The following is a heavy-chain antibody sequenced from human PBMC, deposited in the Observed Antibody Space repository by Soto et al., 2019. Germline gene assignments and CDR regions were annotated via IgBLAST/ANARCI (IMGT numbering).Heavy chain of an antibody. CDR1: GFTFSSYG. CDR2: ISYDGSNK. CDR3: AKVRCRGGSCYSDY. V-gene: IGHV3-30*18. J-gene: IGHJ4*02. Sequence: PGGSLRLSCAASGFTFSSYGMHWVRQAPGKGLEWVAVISYDGSNKYYADSVKGRFTISRDNSKNTLYLQMKSLRAEDTAVYYCAKVRCRGGSCYSDYWGQGNLVTVSS. D-gene: IGHD2-15*01.